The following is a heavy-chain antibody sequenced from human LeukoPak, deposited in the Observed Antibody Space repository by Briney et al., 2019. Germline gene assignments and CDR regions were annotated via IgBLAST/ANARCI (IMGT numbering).Heavy chain of an antibody. J-gene: IGHJ3*02. Sequence: PSQTLSLTCTVSGDSISSGSYLWSWIRQPAGKGLEWIGRTYIGGDTIYNPSLKSRVTISLDTSKNQISLRLSSVTAADTAVYYCARDPRGVKAILGAFDIWGQGTTVTVSS. V-gene: IGHV4-61*02. CDR3: ARDPRGVKAILGAFDI. D-gene: IGHD2-21*01. CDR1: GDSISSGSYL. CDR2: TYIGGDT.